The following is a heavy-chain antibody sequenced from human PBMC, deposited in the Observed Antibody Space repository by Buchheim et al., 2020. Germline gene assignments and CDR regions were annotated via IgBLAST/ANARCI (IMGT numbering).Heavy chain of an antibody. CDR2: IDPAGTGT. CDR3: ARVFCGRECYSNLPYFDS. V-gene: IGHV1-46*01. J-gene: IGHJ4*02. CDR1: GFTFSGYY. D-gene: IGHD2-21*01. Sequence: QVQLVQSGAEVKKPGASVKVSCKASGFTFSGYYMQWVRQAPGQGLEWVGMIDPAGTGTTLARKFEGRVSLTRDTSTRTVYIEMRSLRSDDTAKYFCARVFCGRECYSNLPYFDSWGQGTL.